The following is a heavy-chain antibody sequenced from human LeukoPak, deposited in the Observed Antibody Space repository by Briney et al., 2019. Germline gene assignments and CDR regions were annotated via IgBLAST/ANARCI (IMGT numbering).Heavy chain of an antibody. CDR2: IIPIFGTA. Sequence: SVKVSCKASGGTFSSYAISWVRQAPGQGLEWMGGIIPIFGTANYAQKFQGRVTMTRDMSTSTVYMELSSLRSEDTAVYYCARDIRTDRHWFDPWGQGTLVTVSS. J-gene: IGHJ5*02. CDR1: GGTFSSYA. D-gene: IGHD1-1*01. CDR3: ARDIRTDRHWFDP. V-gene: IGHV1-69*05.